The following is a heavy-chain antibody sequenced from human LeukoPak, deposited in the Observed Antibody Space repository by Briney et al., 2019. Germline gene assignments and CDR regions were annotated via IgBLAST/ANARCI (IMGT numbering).Heavy chain of an antibody. J-gene: IGHJ4*02. D-gene: IGHD3-3*01. CDR3: ARGPRMITIFGVASSSYYFDY. Sequence: SETLSLTCAVYGGSFSGYYWSWIRQPPGKGLEWIGEINHSGSTNYNPSLKSRVTISVDTSKNQFSLKLSSVTAADTAVYYCARGPRMITIFGVASSSYYFDYWGQGTLVTVSS. CDR1: GGSFSGYY. V-gene: IGHV4-34*01. CDR2: INHSGST.